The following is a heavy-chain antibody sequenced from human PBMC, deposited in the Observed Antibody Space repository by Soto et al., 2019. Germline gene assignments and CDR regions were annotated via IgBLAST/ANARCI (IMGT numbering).Heavy chain of an antibody. D-gene: IGHD2-2*01. Sequence: PGGSLRLSCAASGFTFSSYAMSWVRQAPGKGLEGLEWVSAISGSGGSTYYADSVKGRFTISRDNSKNTLYLQMNSLRAEDTAVYYCAKGNSTSCYADNWFDPWGQGTLVTLSS. V-gene: IGHV3-23*01. J-gene: IGHJ5*02. CDR3: AKGNSTSCYADNWFDP. CDR1: GFTFSSYA. CDR2: ISGSGGST.